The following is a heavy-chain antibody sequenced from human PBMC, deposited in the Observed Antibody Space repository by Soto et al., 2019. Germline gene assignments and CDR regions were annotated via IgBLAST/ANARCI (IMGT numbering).Heavy chain of an antibody. CDR2: INPNSGGT. J-gene: IGHJ5*02. CDR3: ARGWGIAAPGPNWFDP. Sequence: ASVKVSCKASGYSLSGYYLHWVRQAPGQGPEWMGWINPNSGGTKYVQKFQGRVTMTRDTSISTVYLELSRLRSDDTAVYYWARGWGIAAPGPNWFDPWGQGTLVTVSS. D-gene: IGHD6-13*01. V-gene: IGHV1-2*02. CDR1: GYSLSGYY.